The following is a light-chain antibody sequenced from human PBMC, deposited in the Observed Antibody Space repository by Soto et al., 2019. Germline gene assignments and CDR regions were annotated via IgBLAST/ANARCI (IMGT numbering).Light chain of an antibody. Sequence: QSVLTQPPSVSGAPGQRVTISCTGSSSNIGAGYDVHWYQQLPGRAPKLLIYGNTTRPSGVPDRFSGSKSGTSASLAITGLQAEDAADYYCLSFDSSLSVVFGGGTKLTVL. V-gene: IGLV1-40*01. CDR3: LSFDSSLSVV. J-gene: IGLJ2*01. CDR1: SSNIGAGYD. CDR2: GNT.